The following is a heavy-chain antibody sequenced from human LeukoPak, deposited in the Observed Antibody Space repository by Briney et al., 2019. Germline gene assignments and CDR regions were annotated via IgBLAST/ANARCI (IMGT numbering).Heavy chain of an antibody. CDR2: ISVSDGST. V-gene: IGHV3-23*01. J-gene: IGHJ4*02. D-gene: IGHD1-7*01. CDR3: AKASSSNWNYVYFDS. Sequence: GGSLRLSCAASGFTFSSYAMSWVRRAPGKGLEWVSAISVSDGSTYYADSVKGWFTISRDNSKNTLYLQIKSLRAEDTAVYYCAKASSSNWNYVYFDSWGQGTLVTVSS. CDR1: GFTFSSYA.